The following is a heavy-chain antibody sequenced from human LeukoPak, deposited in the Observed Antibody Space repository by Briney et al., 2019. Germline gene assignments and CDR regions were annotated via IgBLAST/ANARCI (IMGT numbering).Heavy chain of an antibody. CDR2: ISGSSIYI. V-gene: IGHV3-21*01. Sequence: PGGSLRLSCAASGFTFSSYTMNWVRQAPGKGLEWVSSISGSSIYIYYADSAKGRFTISRDNAKNSLYLQMNSLRDEDTAVYYCARDYYYDSSGYYYDAFDIWGQGTMVTVSS. J-gene: IGHJ3*02. D-gene: IGHD3-22*01. CDR3: ARDYYYDSSGYYYDAFDI. CDR1: GFTFSSYT.